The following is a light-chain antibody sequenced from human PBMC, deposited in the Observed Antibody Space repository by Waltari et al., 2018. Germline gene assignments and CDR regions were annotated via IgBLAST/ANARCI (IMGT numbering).Light chain of an antibody. V-gene: IGKV3-20*01. CDR2: GAS. J-gene: IGKJ4*01. CDR3: QQYDGSSVT. CDR1: QTISGSW. Sequence: EIAFTQSPGTLSLSPGERATLSCRASQTISGSWLTWYQRKPGHAPRLLIYGASSRATGIPVRFSGSGSETDFTLSISRLEPEDSAVYYCQQYDGSSVTFGGGTKVEVK.